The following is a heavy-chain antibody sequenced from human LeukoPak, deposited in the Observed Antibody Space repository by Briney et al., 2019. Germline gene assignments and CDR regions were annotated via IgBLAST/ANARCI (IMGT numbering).Heavy chain of an antibody. J-gene: IGHJ4*02. CDR2: INSDGSST. CDR3: ATGYCSSTSCYAAHY. Sequence: GGSLRLYCAASGFTFSSYWMHWVRQAPGKGLVWVSRINSDGSSTSYADSVKGRFTISRDNAKNTLYLQMNSLRAEDTAVYYCATGYCSSTSCYAAHYWGQGTLVTVSS. CDR1: GFTFSSYW. D-gene: IGHD2-2*03. V-gene: IGHV3-74*01.